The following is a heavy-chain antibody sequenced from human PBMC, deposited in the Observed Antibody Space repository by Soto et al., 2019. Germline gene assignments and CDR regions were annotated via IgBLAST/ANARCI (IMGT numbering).Heavy chain of an antibody. Sequence: PGGSLRLSCAASGFTFSSYWMHWVRQAPGKGLVWVSRINSDGSSTSYADSVKGRFTISRDNAKNTLYMQMNSLRAEDTAVYYCASAYYDFWSGDPLDVWGQGTTVTVSS. D-gene: IGHD3-3*01. CDR2: INSDGSST. J-gene: IGHJ6*02. CDR3: ASAYYDFWSGDPLDV. V-gene: IGHV3-74*01. CDR1: GFTFSSYW.